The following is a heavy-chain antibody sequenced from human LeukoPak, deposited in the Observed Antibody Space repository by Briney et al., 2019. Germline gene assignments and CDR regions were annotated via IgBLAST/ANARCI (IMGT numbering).Heavy chain of an antibody. D-gene: IGHD6-13*01. J-gene: IGHJ3*02. V-gene: IGHV3-11*01. CDR2: ISSSGSTI. CDR1: RFTFSDYY. Sequence: PGGSLRLSCAASRFTFSDYYMSWIRQAPGKGLEWVSYISSSGSTIYYADSVKGRFTISRDNAKNSLYLQMNSLRAEDTAVYYCARVTSSSWLDAFDIWGQGTMVTVSS. CDR3: ARVTSSSWLDAFDI.